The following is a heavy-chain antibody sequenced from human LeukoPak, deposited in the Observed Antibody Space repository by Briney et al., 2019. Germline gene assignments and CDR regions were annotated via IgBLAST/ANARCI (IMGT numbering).Heavy chain of an antibody. CDR1: GGSFSGYY. Sequence: SETLSLTCAVYGGSFSGYYWSWIRQPPGKGLEWIGEINHSGSTNYNPSLKSRVTMSVDTSKNQFSLKLSSVTAADTAVYYCARGGAFYRGILTGPDAFDIWGQGTMVTVSS. J-gene: IGHJ3*02. V-gene: IGHV4-34*01. CDR3: ARGGAFYRGILTGPDAFDI. CDR2: INHSGST. D-gene: IGHD3-9*01.